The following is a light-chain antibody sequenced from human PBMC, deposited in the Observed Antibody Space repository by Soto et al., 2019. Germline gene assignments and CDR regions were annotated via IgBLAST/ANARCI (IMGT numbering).Light chain of an antibody. CDR2: DVS. J-gene: IGLJ1*01. CDR3: SSYTSSSTYV. CDR1: SNDVGGYNY. Sequence: QSVLTQPASVSGSPGQSITISCTGTSNDVGGYNYVSWYQQHPGKAPKVMIYDVSNRPSGVSNRFSGSKSGSTASLTISGLQAEDEADYYCSSYTSSSTYVFGTGTQLTVL. V-gene: IGLV2-14*01.